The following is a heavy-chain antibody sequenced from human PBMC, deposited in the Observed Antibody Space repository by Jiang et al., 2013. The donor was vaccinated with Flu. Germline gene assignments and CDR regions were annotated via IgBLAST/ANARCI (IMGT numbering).Heavy chain of an antibody. D-gene: IGHD3-10*01. CDR2: IYNSGTT. V-gene: IGHV4-59*01. Sequence: GPGLVKPSETLSLTCTVSGGSMTSYFFNWIRQSPGKGLEWIGYIYNSGTTNYNPSVKSRVTISVDASKKQFSLNLTSVTAADTAVYYCARAPPVWLGEVSPGWFDSWG. CDR1: GGSMTSYF. J-gene: IGHJ5*01. CDR3: ARAPPVWLGEVSPGWFDS.